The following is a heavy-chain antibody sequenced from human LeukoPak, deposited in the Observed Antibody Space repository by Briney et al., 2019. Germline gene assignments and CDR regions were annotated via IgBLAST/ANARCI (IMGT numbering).Heavy chain of an antibody. CDR1: GGFISSAGYY. J-gene: IGHJ6*02. V-gene: IGHV4-31*03. CDR3: ARVSSHYYGVDV. CDR2: IYYSGST. Sequence: SQTLSLTCTVSGGFISSAGYYWSWIRQHPGKGLEWIGNIYYSGSTFYNPPLKSRITISVDTSKNQFSLKLSSVTAADTAVYYCARVSSHYYGVDVWGQGTTVTVSS.